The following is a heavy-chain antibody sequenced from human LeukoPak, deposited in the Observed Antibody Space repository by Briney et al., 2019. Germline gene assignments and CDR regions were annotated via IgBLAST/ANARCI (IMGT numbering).Heavy chain of an antibody. CDR2: INHSGST. CDR1: GGSFSGYY. J-gene: IGHJ6*02. V-gene: IGHV4-34*01. CDR3: ARDYSSGYYEVGYYGMDV. D-gene: IGHD6-19*01. Sequence: SETLSLTCAVYGGSFSGYYWSWIRQPPGKGLEWIGEINHSGSTNYNPSLKSRVTISVDTSKNQFSLKLSSVTAADTAVYYCARDYSSGYYEVGYYGMDVWGQGTTVTISS.